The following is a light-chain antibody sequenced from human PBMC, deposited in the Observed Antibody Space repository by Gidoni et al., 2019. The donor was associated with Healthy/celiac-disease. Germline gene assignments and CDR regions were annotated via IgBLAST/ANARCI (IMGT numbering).Light chain of an antibody. CDR2: AAS. Sequence: DIDMTQSPSSLSASVGDRVTLPRRASQSIISYLNWYQQKPGKAPKLLIYAASSLQSGVPSRFSGSGSGTDFTLTISSLQPEDFATYYCQQSYSTPLTFGEXTKVEIK. CDR3: QQSYSTPLT. V-gene: IGKV1-39*01. J-gene: IGKJ1*01. CDR1: QSIISY.